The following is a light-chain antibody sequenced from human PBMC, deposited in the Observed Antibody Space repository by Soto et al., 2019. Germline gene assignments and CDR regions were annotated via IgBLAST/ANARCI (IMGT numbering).Light chain of an antibody. J-gene: IGKJ5*01. CDR2: GSY. CDR3: QQRTNWPDT. CDR1: QSIGSS. V-gene: IGKV3-11*01. Sequence: EIVLTRSPDTLSWSRVGIGAVGFRASQSIGSSLAWYQQKPGQAPRLLMYGSYHRATGIPARFSGSGSGTDFTLTISSLEPEDFAVYYCQQRTNWPDTFGQGTRLEIK.